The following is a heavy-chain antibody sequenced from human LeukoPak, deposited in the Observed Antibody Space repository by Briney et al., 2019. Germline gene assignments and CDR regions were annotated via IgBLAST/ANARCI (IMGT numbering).Heavy chain of an antibody. Sequence: PGGSLRLSCAASGFTFSSYVLHWVRQAPGKGLEWVALISSDGNNKYYADSVKGRFTISRDNSKNTLYLQMNSLRAEDTAVYYCARDRSQITMILVVRDWGQGTLVTVSS. CDR1: GFTFSSYV. D-gene: IGHD3-22*01. CDR2: ISSDGNNK. J-gene: IGHJ4*02. CDR3: ARDRSQITMILVVRD. V-gene: IGHV3-30-3*01.